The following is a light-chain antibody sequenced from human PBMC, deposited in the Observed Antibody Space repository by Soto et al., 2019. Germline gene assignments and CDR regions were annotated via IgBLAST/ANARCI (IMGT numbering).Light chain of an antibody. Sequence: QTVVTQEPSLTVSPGGTVTLTCASSTGVVSSGLYPNWFQQKPGQAPKSLIYSTTNRHSWTPARFSGSVLGGKAALTLSGVQPEDEADYYCLLFYGGTQVVFGGGTKVTVL. CDR3: LLFYGGTQVV. J-gene: IGLJ3*02. CDR1: TGVVSSGLY. CDR2: STT. V-gene: IGLV7-43*01.